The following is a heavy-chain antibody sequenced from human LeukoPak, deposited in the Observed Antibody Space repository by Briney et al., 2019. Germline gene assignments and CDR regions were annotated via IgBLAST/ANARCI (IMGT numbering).Heavy chain of an antibody. D-gene: IGHD3-22*01. CDR2: IYPGEVDI. V-gene: IGHV5-51*01. J-gene: IGHJ4*02. CDR3: ARHAFHNDNSDYYFAH. CDR1: GYSFNDYW. Sequence: RGEPLNISCKGSGYSFNDYWIGWVRQMHGKGLEWMGLIYPGEVDIRYSPSFQGQVTISADKSISTAYLQWKSLKASDTAMYYCARHAFHNDNSDYYFAHWGQGTLVTVSS.